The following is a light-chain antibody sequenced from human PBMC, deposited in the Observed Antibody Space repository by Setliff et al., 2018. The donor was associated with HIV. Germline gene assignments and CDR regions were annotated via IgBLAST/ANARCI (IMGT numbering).Light chain of an antibody. J-gene: IGLJ1*01. CDR1: SSGIGSSNF. CDR2: NVD. Sequence: QSVLTQPASVSGSPGQSITISCTGTSSGIGSSNFVSWYQQHPGKAPKVMIYNVDKRPSGVSNRFSGSKSGNTASLTISGLQTEDEADYYCSSYSINNLYVFATGTKV. CDR3: SSYSINNLYV. V-gene: IGLV2-14*03.